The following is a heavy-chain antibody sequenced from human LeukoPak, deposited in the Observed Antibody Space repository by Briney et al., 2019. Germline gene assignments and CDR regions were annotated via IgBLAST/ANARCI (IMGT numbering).Heavy chain of an antibody. CDR2: INHSGST. Sequence: SETLSLTCAVYGGSFSGYYWRWIRQPPGKGLEWTGEINHSGSTNYNPSPKSRVTISVDTSKNQFSLKLSSVTAADTAVYYCARGARGYSYGYKRPWFDPWGQGTLVTVSS. V-gene: IGHV4-34*01. CDR1: GGSFSGYY. CDR3: ARGARGYSYGYKRPWFDP. J-gene: IGHJ5*02. D-gene: IGHD5-18*01.